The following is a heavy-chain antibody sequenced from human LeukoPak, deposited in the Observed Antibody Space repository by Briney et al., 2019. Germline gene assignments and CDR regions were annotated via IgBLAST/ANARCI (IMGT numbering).Heavy chain of an antibody. Sequence: GGSLRLSCAASGFTFSSYGMHWVRQAPGKGLEWVAVISYDGSNKYYADSVKGRFTISRDNSKNTLYLQMNSLSAEDTAVYYCAKAGRESSGYLIDYWGQGTLVTVSS. V-gene: IGHV3-30*18. CDR3: AKAGRESSGYLIDY. CDR2: ISYDGSNK. D-gene: IGHD3-22*01. CDR1: GFTFSSYG. J-gene: IGHJ4*02.